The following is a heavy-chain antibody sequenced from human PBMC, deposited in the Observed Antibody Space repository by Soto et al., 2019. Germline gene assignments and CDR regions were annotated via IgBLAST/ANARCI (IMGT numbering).Heavy chain of an antibody. Sequence: PGGSLRLSCAASGFTFSSYAMHRVRQAPGKGLEWVAVISYDGSNKYYADSVKGRFTISRDNSKNTLYLQMNSLRAEDTAVYYCASVDTAMAPLGVFDYWGQGTLVTVSS. J-gene: IGHJ4*02. V-gene: IGHV3-30-3*01. CDR1: GFTFSSYA. CDR2: ISYDGSNK. CDR3: ASVDTAMAPLGVFDY. D-gene: IGHD5-18*01.